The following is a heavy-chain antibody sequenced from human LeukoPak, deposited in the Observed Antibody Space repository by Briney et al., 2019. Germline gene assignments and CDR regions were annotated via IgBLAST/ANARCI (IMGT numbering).Heavy chain of an antibody. V-gene: IGHV3-21*01. CDR2: ISSSSSYI. CDR1: GFTFSDYY. D-gene: IGHD3-22*01. CDR3: ASGSTYYYDSSGYGVFDY. J-gene: IGHJ4*02. Sequence: GGSLRLSCAASGFTFSDYYMSWVRQAPGKGLEWVSSISSSSSYIYYADSVKGRFTISRDNAKNSLYLQMNSLRAEDTAVYYCASGSTYYYDSSGYGVFDYWGQGTLVTVSS.